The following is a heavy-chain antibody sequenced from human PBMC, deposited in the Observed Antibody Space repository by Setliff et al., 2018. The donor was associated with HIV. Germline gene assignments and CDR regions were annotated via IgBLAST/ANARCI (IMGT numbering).Heavy chain of an antibody. J-gene: IGHJ4*02. CDR3: ARSPFLPSGYFDD. CDR2: IFYTGST. CDR1: GGSISSTTY. Sequence: PSETLSLTCTVSGGSISSTTYWGWIRQSPGAGLEWIGSIFYTGSTDYNPSLRSRVTISIDTTKNQFYLKMSSVTAADTAVYYCARSPFLPSGYFDDWGQGSLVTVSS. D-gene: IGHD3-3*01. V-gene: IGHV4-39*07.